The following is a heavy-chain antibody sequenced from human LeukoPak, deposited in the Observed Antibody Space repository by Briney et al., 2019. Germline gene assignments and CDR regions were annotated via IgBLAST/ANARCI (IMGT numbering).Heavy chain of an antibody. D-gene: IGHD3-16*02. V-gene: IGHV7-4-1*02. CDR1: GYTFTGYY. J-gene: IGHJ4*02. CDR2: IHPSTGNP. CDR3: ARAYQRLGELSLPNY. Sequence: ASVKVSCKASGYTFTGYYMHWVRQAPGQGLEWMGWIHPSTGNPTYAQGFTGRFVFSLDTSVSTTYLQISSLKAEDTAVYYCARAYQRLGELSLPNYWGQGTLVTVSS.